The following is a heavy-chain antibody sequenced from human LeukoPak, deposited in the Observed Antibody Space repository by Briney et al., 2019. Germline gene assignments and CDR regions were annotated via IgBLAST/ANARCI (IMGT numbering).Heavy chain of an antibody. Sequence: ASVKVSCKASGYTFNSHPMHWVRQAPGQRLEWMGWINADNGNTRYSQKLQGRVTITRDTSANTAYMELSGLRSDDTAVYYCAREAGTNWVFGEYFPFWGQGTLVTVSA. CDR2: INADNGNT. CDR1: GYTFNSHP. CDR3: AREAGTNWVFGEYFPF. D-gene: IGHD3-9*01. V-gene: IGHV1-3*01. J-gene: IGHJ1*01.